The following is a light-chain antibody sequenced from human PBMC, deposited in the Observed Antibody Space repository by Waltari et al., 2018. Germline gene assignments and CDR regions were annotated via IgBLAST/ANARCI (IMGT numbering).Light chain of an antibody. Sequence: QSALTPPRSVSGSPGQSVTISCTGTSSDVGGYNYVSWYQHHPGKAPKLIIYDVTKRPSGVPDRFSASKSDNTASLTISGLQAEDEADYYCCSYAGSITFWVFGGGTKLTVL. CDR3: CSYAGSITFWV. CDR2: DVT. V-gene: IGLV2-11*01. CDR1: SSDVGGYNY. J-gene: IGLJ3*02.